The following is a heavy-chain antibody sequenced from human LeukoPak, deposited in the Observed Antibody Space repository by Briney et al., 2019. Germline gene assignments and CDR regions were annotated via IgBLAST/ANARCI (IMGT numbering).Heavy chain of an antibody. CDR2: FTSSSSSI. CDR3: ARGWGSYFFDS. CDR1: GFTFSAYT. V-gene: IGHV3-21*01. J-gene: IGHJ4*02. Sequence: GGSLRLSCAASGFTFSAYTMSWVRQAPGKGLEWVSSFTSSSSSIYYADSVKGRFTISRDNAKNSLYLQLSSLGAEDTAVYYCARGWGSYFFDSWGQGTLVTVSS. D-gene: IGHD3-16*01.